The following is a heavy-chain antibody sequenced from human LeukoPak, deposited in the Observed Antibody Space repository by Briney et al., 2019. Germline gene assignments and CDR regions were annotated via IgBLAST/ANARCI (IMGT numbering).Heavy chain of an antibody. CDR2: IRYDGSNK. J-gene: IGHJ4*02. CDR3: AKVPYCSCTSCPQYFDV. Sequence: PGGSLRLSCAASGFTFSSYGMHWVRQAPGKGLEWVAFIRYDGSNKYYADSVKSRFTISRDNSKNTLYLHMNSLRAEDTAVYYCAKVPYCSCTSCPQYFDVWGKGTMVTVSS. D-gene: IGHD2-2*01. V-gene: IGHV3-30*02. CDR1: GFTFSSYG.